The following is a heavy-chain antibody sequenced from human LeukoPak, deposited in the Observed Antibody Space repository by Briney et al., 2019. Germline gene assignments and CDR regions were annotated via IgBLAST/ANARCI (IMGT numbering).Heavy chain of an antibody. V-gene: IGHV1-18*01. J-gene: IGHJ4*02. D-gene: IGHD1-7*01. CDR3: ATLTPITGTIEGDY. CDR1: GYTFTSYA. Sequence: GASVKVSCMASGYTFTSYAISWVRQAPGQGLEWMGWISAYNGNTNYAQKLQGRVTMTTDTSTSTAYMELRSLRSDDTAVYYCATLTPITGTIEGDYWGQGTLVTVSS. CDR2: ISAYNGNT.